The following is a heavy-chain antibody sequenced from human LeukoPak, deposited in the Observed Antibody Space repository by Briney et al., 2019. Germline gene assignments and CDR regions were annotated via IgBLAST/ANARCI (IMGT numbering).Heavy chain of an antibody. CDR3: ARGYCSGGSCYFDY. CDR1: GYTFSSYG. CDR2: ISGYNDNT. J-gene: IGHJ4*02. D-gene: IGHD2-15*01. Sequence: ASVKVSCKASGYTFSSYGISWVRQAPGQGLEWMGWISGYNDNTKYYAQKLQGRVTMTTDTSTSTAYMELRSLRSDDTAVYYCARGYCSGGSCYFDYWGQGTLVTVSS. V-gene: IGHV1-18*01.